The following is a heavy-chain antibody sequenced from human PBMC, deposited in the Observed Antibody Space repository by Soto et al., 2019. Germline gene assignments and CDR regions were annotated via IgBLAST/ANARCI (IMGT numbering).Heavy chain of an antibody. CDR2: ISYDGSNK. J-gene: IGHJ4*02. CDR3: AKDRSFIRSNWNDGGLFDY. Sequence: QVQLVESGGGVVQPGRSLRLSCAASGFTFSSYGMHWVRQAPGKGLEWVAVISYDGSNKYYADSVKGRFTISRDNSKNTLYLQMKSRRAEETAVYYCAKDRSFIRSNWNDGGLFDYWGQGTLVTVSS. V-gene: IGHV3-30*18. CDR1: GFTFSSYG. D-gene: IGHD1-1*01.